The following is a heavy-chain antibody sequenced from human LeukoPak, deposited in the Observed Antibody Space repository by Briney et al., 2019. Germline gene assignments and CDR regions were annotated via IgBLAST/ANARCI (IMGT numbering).Heavy chain of an antibody. CDR3: ARDQNFYDTTGEGYFQH. Sequence: LSGGSLRLSCAASGFNFGTFCMSWVRQAPGRRLEWVAKINQDGSVRDYVDSVKGRFTISRDNANNFLHLQMNSLRADDAAVYYCARDQNFYDTTGEGYFQHWGQGTLVTVFS. CDR2: INQDGSVR. J-gene: IGHJ1*01. CDR1: GFNFGTFC. D-gene: IGHD3-22*01. V-gene: IGHV3-7*01.